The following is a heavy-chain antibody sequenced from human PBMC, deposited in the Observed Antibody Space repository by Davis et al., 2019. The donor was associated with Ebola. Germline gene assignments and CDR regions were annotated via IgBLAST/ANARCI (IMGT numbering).Heavy chain of an antibody. J-gene: IGHJ3*02. CDR3: AREIGVAVPGVMKDAFDI. CDR2: ISAYNGNT. V-gene: IGHV1-18*04. Sequence: ASVKVSCKASGYILSDYYIYWVRQAPGQGLEWMGWISAYNGNTNYAQKFQGRVTMTTDTSTSTAYMELRSLTSDDTAVYYCAREIGVAVPGVMKDAFDIWGQGTVVTVSS. CDR1: GYILSDYY. D-gene: IGHD2-2*01.